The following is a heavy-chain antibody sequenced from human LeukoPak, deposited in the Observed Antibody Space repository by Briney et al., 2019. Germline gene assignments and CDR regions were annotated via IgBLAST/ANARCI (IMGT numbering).Heavy chain of an antibody. CDR3: ATPLHTVTEAFDI. CDR2: FDPEDGET. V-gene: IGHV1-24*01. D-gene: IGHD4-17*01. CDR1: GYTLTELS. Sequence: ASVKVSCKVSGYTLTELSMHWVRQAPGKGLERMGGFDPEDGETIYAHKFQGRVTMTEDTSTDTAYMELSSLRSEDTAVYYCATPLHTVTEAFDIWGQGTMVTVSS. J-gene: IGHJ3*02.